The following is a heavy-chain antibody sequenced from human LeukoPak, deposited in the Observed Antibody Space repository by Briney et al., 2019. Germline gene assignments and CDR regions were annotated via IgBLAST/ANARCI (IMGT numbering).Heavy chain of an antibody. CDR3: AAVVSYYDVCSSCYNCFDP. CDR2: IYSGGRT. V-gene: IGHV3-66*02. J-gene: IGHJ5*02. D-gene: IGHD3-3*01. CDR1: VFTVRSNY. Sequence: GGCLRLSRAASVFTVRSNYMSWVRQAPGKGLEGVSVIYSGGRTYHADSVKGRVTIYRDNSKNTRYLQTNSQRSEDTGLYYRAAVVSYYDVCSSCYNCFDPWGQGTLVTVSS.